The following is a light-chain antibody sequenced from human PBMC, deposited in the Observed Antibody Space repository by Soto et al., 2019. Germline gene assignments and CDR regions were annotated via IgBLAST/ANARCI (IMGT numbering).Light chain of an antibody. Sequence: QSGLTQPTSVSESPGQAITISCAGTSSDGGGYNHVSWYQQHADKAPKLLIHEVSNRPSGGSNGFSGSKSGNTASLTLSALQAEAEADYYCTSSKSISNYVFGTGTKVTV. V-gene: IGLV2-14*01. CDR3: TSSKSISNYV. CDR2: EVS. CDR1: SSDGGGYNH. J-gene: IGLJ1*01.